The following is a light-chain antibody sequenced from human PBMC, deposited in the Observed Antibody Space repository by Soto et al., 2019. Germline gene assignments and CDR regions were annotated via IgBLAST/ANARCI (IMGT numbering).Light chain of an antibody. CDR2: GSS. V-gene: IGKV1-27*01. J-gene: IGKJ3*01. CDR3: QKYNSAQFT. Sequence: DIQMTQSPSSLSASVGDRVTITCLASQGIAHFLAWYQQKPGSSPKLLLYGSSTLQSGVPSRFSGSGSGTDFTMTISSLQPEDGATYYCQKYNSAQFTFGRGTKVDIK. CDR1: QGIAHF.